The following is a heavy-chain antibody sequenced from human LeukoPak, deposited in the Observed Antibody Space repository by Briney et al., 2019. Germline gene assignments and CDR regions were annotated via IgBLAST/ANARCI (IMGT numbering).Heavy chain of an antibody. V-gene: IGHV3-30*18. CDR2: ISYDGSNK. CDR1: GFTFSSYG. CDR3: AKVLRYFDWLSGYIDY. D-gene: IGHD3-9*01. Sequence: GRSLRLSCAASGFTFSSYGMHWVRQAPGKGLEWVAVISYDGSNKYYADSVKGRFTISRDNSKNTLYLQMNSLRAEDTAVYYCAKVLRYFDWLSGYIDYWGQGTLVTVSS. J-gene: IGHJ4*02.